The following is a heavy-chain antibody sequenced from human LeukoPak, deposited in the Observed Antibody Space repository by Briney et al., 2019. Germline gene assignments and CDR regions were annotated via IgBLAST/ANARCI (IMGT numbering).Heavy chain of an antibody. Sequence: GGSLRLSCAASGFTFSSYSMNWVRQAPGKGLEWVSSISSSSSYIYYADSVKGRFTISRDNAKNSLYLQMNSLRAEDTAVYYCAICITMVRGVIGAFDIWGQGTMVTVSS. CDR3: AICITMVRGVIGAFDI. CDR1: GFTFSSYS. V-gene: IGHV3-21*01. D-gene: IGHD3-10*01. CDR2: ISSSSSYI. J-gene: IGHJ3*02.